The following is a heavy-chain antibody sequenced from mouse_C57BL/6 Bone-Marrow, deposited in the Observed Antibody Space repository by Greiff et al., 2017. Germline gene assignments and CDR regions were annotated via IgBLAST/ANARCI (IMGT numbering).Heavy chain of an antibody. CDR1: GYTFTSYW. Sequence: QVQLQQPGAELVKPGASVKLSCKASGYTFTSYWMHWVTQRPGQGLEWIGMIPPNSGSTNYNEKFKSKATLTVDKSSSPAYMQLSSLTSEDSAVYDGSRLSYGNYDYAIDYWGQGTSVTVSS. CDR3: SRLSYGNYDYAIDY. J-gene: IGHJ4*01. V-gene: IGHV1-64*01. CDR2: IPPNSGST. D-gene: IGHD2-1*01.